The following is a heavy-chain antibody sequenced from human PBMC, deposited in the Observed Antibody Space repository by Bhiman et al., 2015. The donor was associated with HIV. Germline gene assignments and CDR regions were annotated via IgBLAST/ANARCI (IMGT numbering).Heavy chain of an antibody. CDR3: AKGLGIVATAYFDS. CDR1: GFTFSSYE. Sequence: EVQLVESGGGLEQPGGSLRLSCVASGFTFSSYEMNWVRQAPGKGLEWVAYISGSGDIKYYADSVKGRFNISRDNAKHSLYLQMNSLRAEDTAFYYCAKGLGIVATAYFDSWGQGTLVTVSS. D-gene: IGHD5-12*01. V-gene: IGHV3-48*03. J-gene: IGHJ4*02. CDR2: ISGSGDIK.